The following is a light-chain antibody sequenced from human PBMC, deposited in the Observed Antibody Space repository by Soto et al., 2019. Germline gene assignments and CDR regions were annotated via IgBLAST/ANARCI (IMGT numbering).Light chain of an antibody. Sequence: EIVLTQSPGTLSLSPGERATLSCRASQSVSSSYLAWYQQTPGQAPRLLIYGASNRATGIPDRFSGSGSGTEFTLTISRLEPEDFAMYYCQQYGSSPFTFGPGTKSGYQT. V-gene: IGKV3-20*01. J-gene: IGKJ3*01. CDR3: QQYGSSPFT. CDR1: QSVSSSY. CDR2: GAS.